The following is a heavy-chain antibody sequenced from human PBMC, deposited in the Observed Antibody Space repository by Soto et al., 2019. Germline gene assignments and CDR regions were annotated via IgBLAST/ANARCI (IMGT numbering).Heavy chain of an antibody. J-gene: IGHJ4*02. V-gene: IGHV4-31*03. CDR3: AREGRAPGYFDY. CDR2: IYYSGST. D-gene: IGHD2-8*02. Sequence: QVQLQESGPGLVKPSQTLALTCTVSGGSISIGGYYWSWSRQHPGKGLEWIVYIYYSGSTYYNPSLKSRVTISVDTSKNQFSLKLSSVTAADTAVYYCAREGRAPGYFDYWGQGTLVTVSS. CDR1: GGSISIGGYY.